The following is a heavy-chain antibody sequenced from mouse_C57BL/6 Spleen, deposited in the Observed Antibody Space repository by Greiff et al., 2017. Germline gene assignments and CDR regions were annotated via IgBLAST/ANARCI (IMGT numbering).Heavy chain of an antibody. CDR3: CYDCYYQYYFDY. Sequence: QVQLQQPGAELVKPGASVKLSCKASGYTFTSYWMHWVKQRPGQGLEWIGMIHPNSGSTNYNEKFKSKATLTVDKSSSTAYMQLSSLTSEDSAVYYCCYDCYYQYYFDYWGQGTTLTVSS. D-gene: IGHD2-3*01. J-gene: IGHJ2*01. V-gene: IGHV1-64*01. CDR2: IHPNSGST. CDR1: GYTFTSYW.